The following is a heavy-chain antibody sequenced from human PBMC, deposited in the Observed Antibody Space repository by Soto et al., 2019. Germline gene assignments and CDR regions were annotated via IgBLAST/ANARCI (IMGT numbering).Heavy chain of an antibody. CDR1: GLALPGLS. CDR3: ATPYYYDSSGPPNY. V-gene: IGHV1-24*01. CDR2: FDPEDGET. J-gene: IGHJ4*02. Sequence: GAPAEVSWEVSGLALPGLSRQWVRQAPGKGLEWMGGFDPEDGETIYAQKFQGRVTMTEDTSTDTAYMELSSLRSEDTAVYYCATPYYYDSSGPPNYWGQGPLVKVS. D-gene: IGHD3-22*01.